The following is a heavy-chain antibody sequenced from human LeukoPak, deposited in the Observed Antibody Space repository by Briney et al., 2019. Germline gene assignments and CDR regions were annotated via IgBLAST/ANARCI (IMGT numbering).Heavy chain of an antibody. CDR3: AKDKDFRYY. CDR1: GFTFTTYW. Sequence: GGSLRLSCAASGFTFTTYWMTWVRQAPGKGLEWVANIKQDGSDKYYVDSVKGRFTISRDNSKNTLYLQMNSLRAEDTAVYYCAKDKDFRYYWGQGTLVTVSS. D-gene: IGHD3-3*01. J-gene: IGHJ4*02. V-gene: IGHV3-7*03. CDR2: IKQDGSDK.